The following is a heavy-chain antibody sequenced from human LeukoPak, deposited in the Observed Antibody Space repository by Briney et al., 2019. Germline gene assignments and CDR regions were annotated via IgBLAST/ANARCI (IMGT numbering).Heavy chain of an antibody. CDR1: GFTFSDYY. CDR2: ISSSTSNI. J-gene: IGHJ4*02. Sequence: PGGSLRLSCEASGFTFSDYYMGWIRQAPGKGLEWVSYISSSTSNIYYVDPVKGRFAISRDNTKNSLFLQMTSLRADDTAVYYCASLYYYDSIDYWGQGTLVTVSS. V-gene: IGHV3-11*01. CDR3: ASLYYYDSIDY. D-gene: IGHD3-22*01.